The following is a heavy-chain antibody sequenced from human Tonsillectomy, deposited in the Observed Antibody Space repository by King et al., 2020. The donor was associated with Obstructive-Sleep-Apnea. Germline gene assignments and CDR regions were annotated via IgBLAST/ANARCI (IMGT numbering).Heavy chain of an antibody. Sequence: RGGTRAGVARGTGGGGVGWIRQRPGKALEWLALIYWADDKRYSPSLKSRLTITKDTSKNQVVLTTTNMDPVDTATYYCTHGHYYDTSGPTHWGQGTLVTVSS. D-gene: IGHD3-22*01. CDR3: THGHYYDTSGPTH. J-gene: IGHJ4*02. CDR1: GVARGTGGGG. CDR2: IYWADDK. V-gene: IGHV2-5*02.